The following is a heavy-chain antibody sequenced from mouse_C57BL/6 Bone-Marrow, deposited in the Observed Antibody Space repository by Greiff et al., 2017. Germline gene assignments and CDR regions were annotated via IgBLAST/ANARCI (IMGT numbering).Heavy chain of an antibody. CDR1: GFSLTSYG. Sequence: VQLKESGPGLVQPSQSLSITCTVSGFSLTSYGVHWVRQSPGKGLEWLGVIWSGGSTDYNAALISRLSIRKDNSKSQVFFKMNSQQADDTSIYYFASPRFDYWGQGTTLTVSS. J-gene: IGHJ2*01. D-gene: IGHD2-10*02. CDR3: ASPRFDY. V-gene: IGHV2-2*01. CDR2: IWSGGST.